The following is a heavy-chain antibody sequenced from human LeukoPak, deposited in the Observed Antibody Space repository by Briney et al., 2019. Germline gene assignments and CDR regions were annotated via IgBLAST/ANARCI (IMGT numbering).Heavy chain of an antibody. J-gene: IGHJ6*02. V-gene: IGHV3-23*01. Sequence: PGGSLRLSCAASGFTFSSYAMHWVRQAPGKGLEWVSAISGSGGSTYYADSVKGRFTISRDNSKNTLYLQMNSLRAEDTAVYYCAKDAGTGWYQYYYGMDVWGQGTTVTVSS. CDR3: AKDAGTGWYQYYYGMDV. CDR2: ISGSGGST. CDR1: GFTFSSYA. D-gene: IGHD6-19*01.